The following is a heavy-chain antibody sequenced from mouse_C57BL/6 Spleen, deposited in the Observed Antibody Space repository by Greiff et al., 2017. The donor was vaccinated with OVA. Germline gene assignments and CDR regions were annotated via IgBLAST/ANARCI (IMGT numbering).Heavy chain of an antibody. CDR3: ARNYGSSGFAY. CDR1: GYAFTNYL. V-gene: IGHV1-54*01. Sequence: VKLQESGAELVRPGTSVKVSCKASGYAFTNYLIEWVKQRPGQGLEWIGVINPGSGGTNYNEKFKGKATLTADKSSSTAYMQLSSLTSEDSAVYFCARNYGSSGFAYWGQGTLVTVSA. D-gene: IGHD1-1*01. CDR2: INPGSGGT. J-gene: IGHJ3*01.